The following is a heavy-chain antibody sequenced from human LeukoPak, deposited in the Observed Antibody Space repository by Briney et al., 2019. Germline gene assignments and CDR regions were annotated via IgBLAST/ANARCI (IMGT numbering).Heavy chain of an antibody. V-gene: IGHV4-34*01. CDR1: GGSFSDYY. CDR2: ISHSGRA. J-gene: IGHJ4*02. Sequence: SETLSLTCAVYGGSFSDYYWTWIRQPPGKGLEWIGEISHSGRASYNLSLKSRVTMSVDTSKNQFSLILSSVSAADTAVYYCARESRTGNTYGKQFDYWGQGTLVTVSS. D-gene: IGHD5-18*01. CDR3: ARESRTGNTYGKQFDY.